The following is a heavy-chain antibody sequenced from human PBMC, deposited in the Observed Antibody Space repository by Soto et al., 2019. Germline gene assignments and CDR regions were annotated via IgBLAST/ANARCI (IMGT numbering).Heavy chain of an antibody. CDR3: ARDPIIAMVRGVINWFDP. J-gene: IGHJ5*02. CDR1: GFTFSSYS. Sequence: GGSLRLSCAASGFTFSSYSMNWVRQAPGKGLEWVSSISRSSSYIYYADSVKGRFTISRDNAKNSLYLQMNSLRAEDTAVYYCARDPIIAMVRGVINWFDPWGQGTLVTVSS. V-gene: IGHV3-21*01. CDR2: ISRSSSYI. D-gene: IGHD3-10*01.